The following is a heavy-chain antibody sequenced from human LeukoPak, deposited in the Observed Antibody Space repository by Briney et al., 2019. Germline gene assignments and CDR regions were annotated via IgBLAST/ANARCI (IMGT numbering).Heavy chain of an antibody. CDR3: ARLDFEQWLLRP. V-gene: IGHV1-46*01. Sequence: ASVKVSCKASGYTFSSYYMHWVRQAPGQGLEWMGIINPSGGGTSYAQKLQGRVTMTTDTSTSTAYMELRSLRSDDTAVYYCARLDFEQWLLRPWGQGTLVTVSS. J-gene: IGHJ5*02. D-gene: IGHD6-19*01. CDR1: GYTFSSYY. CDR2: INPSGGGT.